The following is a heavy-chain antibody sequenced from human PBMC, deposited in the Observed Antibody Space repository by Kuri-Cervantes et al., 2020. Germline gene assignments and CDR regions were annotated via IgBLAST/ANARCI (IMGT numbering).Heavy chain of an antibody. CDR1: GGTFSSYA. D-gene: IGHD2-21*02. Sequence: SVKVSCKASGGTFSSYAISWVRQAPGQGLEWMGGIIPIFGTANYAQKFQGRVTITTDESTSTAYMELSSLRSEDTAVYYCARGGGGVVTAALDYWGQGTLVTVSS. CDR3: ARGGGGVVTAALDY. V-gene: IGHV1-69*05. CDR2: IIPIFGTA. J-gene: IGHJ4*02.